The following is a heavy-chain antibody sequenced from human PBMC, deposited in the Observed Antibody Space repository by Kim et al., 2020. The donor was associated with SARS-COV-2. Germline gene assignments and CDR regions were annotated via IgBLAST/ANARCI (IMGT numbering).Heavy chain of an antibody. CDR2: YDSGST. V-gene: IGHV4-59*09. CDR3: SRGFDP. J-gene: IGHJ5*02. Sequence: YDSGSTTYNPTRMSRVTISVDTSKNQFSLELGSVTAADTAVYYCSRGFDPLGQGTLVTVSS.